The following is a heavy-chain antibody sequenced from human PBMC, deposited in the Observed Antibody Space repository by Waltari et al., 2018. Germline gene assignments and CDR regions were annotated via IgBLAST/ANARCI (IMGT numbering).Heavy chain of an antibody. Sequence: EVQLVESGGGLIQPGGSLRLSCAASGFTVSSNYMSWVRQAPGKGLEWVSVIDSSGSTYYTDSVKGRFTISRDNSKNTLYLQMNSLRAEDTAVYYCARGLTAPKGPVTSDYWGQGTLVTVSS. J-gene: IGHJ4*02. CDR2: IDSSGST. CDR3: ARGLTAPKGPVTSDY. CDR1: GFTVSSNY. D-gene: IGHD4-17*01. V-gene: IGHV3-53*01.